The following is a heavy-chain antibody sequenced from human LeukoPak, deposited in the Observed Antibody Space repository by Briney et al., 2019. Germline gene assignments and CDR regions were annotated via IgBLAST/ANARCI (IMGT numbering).Heavy chain of an antibody. D-gene: IGHD4-23*01. Sequence: ASVKVSCKASGLSFTSHYMHWVRQAPGRGLEWMGLSNPRGTSTIYAEKFQGRIIMTRDMSTTTDYMELSSLKSDDTAVYYCARDNSIHERGWWFDPWGQGTLVTASS. CDR1: GLSFTSHY. V-gene: IGHV1-46*01. J-gene: IGHJ5*02. CDR2: SNPRGTST. CDR3: ARDNSIHERGWWFDP.